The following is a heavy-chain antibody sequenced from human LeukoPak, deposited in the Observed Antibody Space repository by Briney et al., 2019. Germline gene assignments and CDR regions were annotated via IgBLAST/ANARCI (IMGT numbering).Heavy chain of an antibody. D-gene: IGHD2-2*01. CDR3: AKDEDIVVVPAAAGY. V-gene: IGHV3-30*18. Sequence: GGSLRLSCAASGFTFNIYGMHWVRQASGKGLEWVAVISYDGSNKYYADSVKGRFTISRDNSKNTLYLQMNSLRAEDTAVYYCAKDEDIVVVPAAAGYWGQGTLVTVSS. CDR2: ISYDGSNK. J-gene: IGHJ4*02. CDR1: GFTFNIYG.